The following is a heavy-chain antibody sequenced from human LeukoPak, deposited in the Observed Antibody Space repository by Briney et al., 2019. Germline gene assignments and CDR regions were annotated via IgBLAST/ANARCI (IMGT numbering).Heavy chain of an antibody. J-gene: IGHJ4*02. Sequence: GGSLRLSCVGSQFSFTNNWMHWVRQVPGKGLMWVSRISRDGTVTDYADSVKGRFTISRDNSKNTLYLQMNSLRAEDTAVYYCAKDGRDSSGYRFDYWGQGTLVTVSS. V-gene: IGHV3-74*01. CDR3: AKDGRDSSGYRFDY. D-gene: IGHD3-22*01. CDR2: ISRDGTVT. CDR1: QFSFTNNW.